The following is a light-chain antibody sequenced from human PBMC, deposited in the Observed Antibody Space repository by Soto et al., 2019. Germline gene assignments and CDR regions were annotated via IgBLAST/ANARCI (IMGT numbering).Light chain of an antibody. Sequence: TQMTQSPSSLSASVGDRVIITCRASQDIDIYLSWYQQKPGKVPKLLIYDKSTLLSGVPSRFSGSGSGTDFTLTINNLQSEDFATYYCQQSYRTPYTFGQGTKV. CDR1: QDIDIY. CDR2: DKS. CDR3: QQSYRTPYT. V-gene: IGKV1-39*01. J-gene: IGKJ2*01.